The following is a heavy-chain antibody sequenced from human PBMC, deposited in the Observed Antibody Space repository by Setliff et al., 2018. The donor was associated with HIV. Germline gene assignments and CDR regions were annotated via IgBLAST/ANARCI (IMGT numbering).Heavy chain of an antibody. CDR3: ARALYGDYGGDLNWLDP. J-gene: IGHJ5*02. CDR2: INTHTDSP. V-gene: IGHV7-4-1*02. CDR1: GYTFTDYA. Sequence: ASVKVSCKASGYTFTDYAINWVRQAPGQGLEWMGWINTHTDSPTYAQGFTGRFVFSVDTSVTTAYLQINSLKAEDTAVFYCARALYGDYGGDLNWLDPWGQGTLVT. D-gene: IGHD4-17*01.